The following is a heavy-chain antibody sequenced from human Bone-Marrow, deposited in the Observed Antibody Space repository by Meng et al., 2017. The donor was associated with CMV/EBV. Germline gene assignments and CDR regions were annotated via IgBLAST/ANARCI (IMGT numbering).Heavy chain of an antibody. CDR1: GYTFTGYY. Sequence: ASVKVSCKASGYTFTGYYMHWVRQAPGQGLEWMGWINPNSGGTNYAQKFQGRVTMTRDTPSATAYLELTSLRSDDTAVYYCARDRGLGRITIFGVVISWFDPWGQGTLVTVSS. CDR2: INPNSGGT. CDR3: ARDRGLGRITIFGVVISWFDP. D-gene: IGHD3-3*01. J-gene: IGHJ5*02. V-gene: IGHV1-2*02.